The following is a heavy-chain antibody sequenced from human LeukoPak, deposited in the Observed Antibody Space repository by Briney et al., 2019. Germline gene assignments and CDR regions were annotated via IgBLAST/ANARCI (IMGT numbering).Heavy chain of an antibody. CDR2: IYYSGST. CDR3: AGTYYYDSSGYYYYGSAAFDI. CDR1: GGSISSYY. D-gene: IGHD3-22*01. J-gene: IGHJ3*02. V-gene: IGHV4-59*01. Sequence: PSETLSLTCTVSGGSISSYYWSWIRQPPGKGLEWIGYIYYSGSTNYNPSLKSRVTISVDTSKNQFSLKLSSVTAADTAVYYCAGTYYYDSSGYYYYGSAAFDIWGQGTMVTVSS.